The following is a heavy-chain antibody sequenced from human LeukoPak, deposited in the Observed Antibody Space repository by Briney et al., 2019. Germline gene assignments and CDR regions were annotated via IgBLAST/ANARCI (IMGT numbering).Heavy chain of an antibody. CDR1: GFTFSSYA. J-gene: IGHJ3*02. D-gene: IGHD1-26*01. CDR3: ARGGSYLSAFDI. V-gene: IGHV3-23*01. Sequence: GGSLRLSCAASGFTFSSYAMTWVRQAPGKGLEWVSTVSGSGGSTYYADSVKGRFTISRDNSKNTLYLQMNSLRAEDTAVYYCARGGSYLSAFDIWGQGTMVTVSS. CDR2: VSGSGGST.